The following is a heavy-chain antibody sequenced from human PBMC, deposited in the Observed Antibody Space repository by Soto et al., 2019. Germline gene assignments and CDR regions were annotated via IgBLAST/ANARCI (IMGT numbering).Heavy chain of an antibody. CDR2: IYPDDSDT. J-gene: IGHJ3*02. CDR3: ARHSQRDTTILNDAFHI. V-gene: IGHV5-51*01. CDR1: GYNFTNYW. Sequence: GESLKISCRASGYNFTNYWIAWVRQVPGKGLEWMGIIYPDDSDTRYSPSFQGQVIISADKSITTAYLQWSSLKASDTAMYYCARHSQRDTTILNDAFHIWGQGTLVTVSS. D-gene: IGHD5-18*01.